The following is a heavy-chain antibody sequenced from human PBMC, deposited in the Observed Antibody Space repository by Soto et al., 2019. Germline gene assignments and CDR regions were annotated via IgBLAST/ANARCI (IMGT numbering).Heavy chain of an antibody. V-gene: IGHV1-3*01. CDR2: INAGNGNT. CDR1: GYTFTSYA. D-gene: IGHD6-13*01. Sequence: ASVKVSCKASGYTFTSYAMHWVRQAPGQRLEWMGWINAGNGNTKYSQKFQGRVTITRDTSASTAYMELSSLRSEDTAVYYCASSPRYSSSWYYGMAVWGQGTTATVS. CDR3: ASSPRYSSSWYYGMAV. J-gene: IGHJ6*02.